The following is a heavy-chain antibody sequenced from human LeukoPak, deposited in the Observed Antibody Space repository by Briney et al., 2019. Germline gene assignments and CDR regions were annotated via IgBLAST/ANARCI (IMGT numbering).Heavy chain of an antibody. Sequence: GGSLRLSCAASGFTFSSYSMNWVRPAPGKGLGWVSSISSSSSYIYYTDSVKGPFTIYRDKAKNSLYLQMNSLKAEDTAVYYCVRDGDIVVVPAANQRNYYYYGMDVWGKGTTVTVSS. D-gene: IGHD2-2*01. CDR3: VRDGDIVVVPAANQRNYYYYGMDV. CDR1: GFTFSSYS. J-gene: IGHJ6*04. V-gene: IGHV3-21*01. CDR2: ISSSSSYI.